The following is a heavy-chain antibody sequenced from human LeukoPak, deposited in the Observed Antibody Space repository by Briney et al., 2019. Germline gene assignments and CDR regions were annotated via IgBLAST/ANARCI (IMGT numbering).Heavy chain of an antibody. Sequence: SGGSLRLSCAASGFTFSSYAMRWVRQAPGKGLEWVSAISGSGGSTYYADSVKGRFTISRDNAKNSLYLQMNSLRAEDTAVYYCARDRYDSSGYCPLDYWGQGTLVTVSS. CDR1: GFTFSSYA. CDR2: ISGSGGST. V-gene: IGHV3-23*01. J-gene: IGHJ4*02. CDR3: ARDRYDSSGYCPLDY. D-gene: IGHD3-22*01.